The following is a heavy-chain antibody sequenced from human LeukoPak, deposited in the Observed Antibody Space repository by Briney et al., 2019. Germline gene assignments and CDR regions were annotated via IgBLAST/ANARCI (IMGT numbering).Heavy chain of an antibody. J-gene: IGHJ4*02. CDR1: GGSFSGHF. CDR3: ARDIREVGATHYFDY. Sequence: SETLSLTCAVYGGSFSGHFWIWIRQPPGKGLEWIGEINHSGSTNYSPSLKSRITISVDTSKNQFSLKVSSVTAADTAIYYCARDIREVGATHYFDYWGQGSLVTVSS. V-gene: IGHV4-34*01. D-gene: IGHD1-26*01. CDR2: INHSGST.